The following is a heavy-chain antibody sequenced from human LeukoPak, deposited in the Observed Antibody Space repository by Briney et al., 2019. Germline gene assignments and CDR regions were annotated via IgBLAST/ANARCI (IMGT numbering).Heavy chain of an antibody. Sequence: GGSLRLSCAASGFTFSSYAMHWVRQAPGKGLEYVSAISSNGGSTYYANSVKGRFTISRDNSKNTLYLQMGSLRAEDMAVYYCASTSANTYYCDSSGYYYNYWGQGTLVTVSS. V-gene: IGHV3-64*01. D-gene: IGHD3-22*01. J-gene: IGHJ4*02. CDR3: ASTSANTYYCDSSGYYYNY. CDR1: GFTFSSYA. CDR2: ISSNGGST.